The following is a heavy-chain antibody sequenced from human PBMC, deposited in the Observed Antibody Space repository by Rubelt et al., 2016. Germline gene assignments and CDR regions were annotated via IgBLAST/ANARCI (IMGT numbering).Heavy chain of an antibody. J-gene: IGHJ5*02. CDR3: ASSSWYWGWFDP. CDR1: GFTFSSYA. Sequence: ESGGGVVQPGRSLRLSCAASGFTFSSYAMHWVRQAPGKGLEWVAVISYDGSNKYYADSVKGRFTISRDNSKNTLYLQMNCLRAEDTAVYYCASSSWYWGWFDPWGQGTLVTVSS. V-gene: IGHV3-30*04. CDR2: ISYDGSNK. D-gene: IGHD6-13*01.